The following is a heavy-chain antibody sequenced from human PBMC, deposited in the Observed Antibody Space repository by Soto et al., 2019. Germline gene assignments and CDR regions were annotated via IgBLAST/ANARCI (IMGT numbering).Heavy chain of an antibody. D-gene: IGHD1-26*01. CDR1: GFTLSSHA. CDR2: ILSDGSNT. J-gene: IGHJ4*02. Sequence: QVQLVESGGGVVQPGRSLRLSCAVSGFTLSSHAMHWVRQAPGKGLEWVALILSDGSNTYYADSVKGRFTTSRDNSKNTMYLQMNSLSVEDTAVYYCARDDEGGTDCDLGYWGQGALVTVSS. CDR3: ARDDEGGTDCDLGY. V-gene: IGHV3-30-3*01.